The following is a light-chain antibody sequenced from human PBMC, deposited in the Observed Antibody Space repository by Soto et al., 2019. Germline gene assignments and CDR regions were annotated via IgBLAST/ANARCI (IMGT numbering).Light chain of an antibody. CDR1: QSISRN. CDR3: QQYNYWPTFT. J-gene: IGKJ3*01. CDR2: GAS. Sequence: TVMTQSPATLSVSPGERATLSCRASQSISRNLAWYQQKPGQTPRLLIYGASTRAAGIPARFSGSGSGTEFTLTISSLQSEDFAVYYCQQYNYWPTFTFGPGTKVAI. V-gene: IGKV3-15*01.